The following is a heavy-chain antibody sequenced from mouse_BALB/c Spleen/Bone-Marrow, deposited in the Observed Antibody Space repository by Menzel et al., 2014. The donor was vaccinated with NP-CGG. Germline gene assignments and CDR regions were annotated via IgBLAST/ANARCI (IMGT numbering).Heavy chain of an antibody. V-gene: IGHV1-9*01. D-gene: IGHD2-10*01. J-gene: IGHJ2*01. CDR1: GFTFSGYW. CDR3: AGGAYYGNYFGY. CDR2: ILPGSGST. Sequence: VKLQESGAELMKPGASVKISCKATGFTFSGYWIEWVKQRPGHGLEWIGEILPGSGSTNYNEKFKGKATFTADTSSNTAYMQLSSLTSEDSAVYYCAGGAYYGNYFGYWVQGTPLTVSS.